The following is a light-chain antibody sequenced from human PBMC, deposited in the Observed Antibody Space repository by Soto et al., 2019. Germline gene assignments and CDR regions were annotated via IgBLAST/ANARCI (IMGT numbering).Light chain of an antibody. CDR3: CSYAGSLWL. CDR1: SSDVGSYNL. CDR2: EGT. V-gene: IGLV2-23*01. J-gene: IGLJ3*02. Sequence: QSALTQPASVSGSPGQSITISCIGTSSDVGSYNLVSWYQQHPGKAPKLMIYEGTKRPSGVSNRFSGSKSGNTASLTISGLQAEDEGDYYCCSYAGSLWLFGGGTQLTVL.